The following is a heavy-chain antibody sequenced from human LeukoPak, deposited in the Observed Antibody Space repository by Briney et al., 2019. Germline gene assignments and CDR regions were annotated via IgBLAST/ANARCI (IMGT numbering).Heavy chain of an antibody. CDR1: GDSISTYY. CDR3: ARGVWLQSLYLDY. V-gene: IGHV4-59*01. D-gene: IGHD5-24*01. CDR2: VYYSGNT. J-gene: IGHJ4*02. Sequence: PSETLSLTCTVSGDSISTYYWSWIRQPPGKGLEWIEYVYYSGNTNYNPSLKSRVTISVDTSKNQFSLQLRSVTAADTAVYYCARGVWLQSLYLDYWGQGTLVTVSS.